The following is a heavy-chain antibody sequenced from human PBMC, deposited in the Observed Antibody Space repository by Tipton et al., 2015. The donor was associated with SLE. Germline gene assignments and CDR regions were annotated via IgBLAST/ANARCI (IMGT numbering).Heavy chain of an antibody. CDR1: GGSIRSGNHY. D-gene: IGHD4-23*01. CDR2: MFRSGST. V-gene: IGHV4-61*02. CDR3: ATGYGGDDFYYYYYMDV. Sequence: TLSLTCTVSGGSIRSGNHYWSWIRPPAGEGLEWIGRMFRSGSTNYNPSLKSRVTISLATSKNQFSRNLYSATAADTAVYYCATGYGGDDFYYYYYMDVWCQGIPVTLSS. J-gene: IGHJ6*03.